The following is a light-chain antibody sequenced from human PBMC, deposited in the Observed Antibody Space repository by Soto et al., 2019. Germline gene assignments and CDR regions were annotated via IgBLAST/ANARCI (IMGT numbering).Light chain of an antibody. CDR1: QSVRSW. Sequence: DIQMTQSPSTLSVSLGDRITITCRASQSVRSWLAWYQQKPGRAPKFLIYDASSLESGVPSRFSGSGSGTEFTLTISNLQPDDFATYYCQQYDNYPLTFGGGTKWIS. V-gene: IGKV1-5*01. J-gene: IGKJ4*01. CDR2: DAS. CDR3: QQYDNYPLT.